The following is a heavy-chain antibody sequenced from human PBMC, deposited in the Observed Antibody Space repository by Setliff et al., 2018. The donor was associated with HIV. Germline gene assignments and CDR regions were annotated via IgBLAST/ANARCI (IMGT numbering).Heavy chain of an antibody. V-gene: IGHV4-38-2*01. CDR1: GYSISSGYY. CDR3: ARMSVSAAVYFDS. Sequence: SETLSLTCAVSGYSISSGYYWGWIRQPPGKGLEWIGSIYHSGSTYDSPSLKSRVTISVDTSKNQFSLKLRSVTAADTAVFYCARMSVSAAVYFDSWGQGTLVTVSS. CDR2: IYHSGST. D-gene: IGHD6-25*01. J-gene: IGHJ4*02.